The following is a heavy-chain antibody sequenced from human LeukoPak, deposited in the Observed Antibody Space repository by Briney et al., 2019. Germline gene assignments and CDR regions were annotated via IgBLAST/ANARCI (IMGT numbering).Heavy chain of an antibody. CDR2: MNPNSGNT. D-gene: IGHD2-2*01. Sequence: ASVKVSCKASGYTFTSYDINWVRQATGQGLEWMGWMNPNSGNTGYAQKFQGRVTMTRNTSISTAHMELSSLRSEDTAVYYCAALHCSSTSCYLDYWGQGTLVTVSS. CDR3: AALHCSSTSCYLDY. J-gene: IGHJ4*02. V-gene: IGHV1-8*01. CDR1: GYTFTSYD.